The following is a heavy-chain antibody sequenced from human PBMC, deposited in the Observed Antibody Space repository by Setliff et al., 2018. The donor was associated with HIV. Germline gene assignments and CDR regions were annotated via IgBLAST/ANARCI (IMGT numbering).Heavy chain of an antibody. V-gene: IGHV4-4*09. CDR3: ARGLSFYDPGGFDY. D-gene: IGHD3-22*01. CDR2: IYTSGST. CDR1: GGSISSYY. J-gene: IGHJ4*02. Sequence: SETLSLTCTVSGGSISSYYWSWIRQPPGKGLEWIGYIYTSGSTNYNPSLKSRVTISVDTSTNQFSLKLSSVTAADPAVYYCARGLSFYDPGGFDYWGQGTLVTVSS.